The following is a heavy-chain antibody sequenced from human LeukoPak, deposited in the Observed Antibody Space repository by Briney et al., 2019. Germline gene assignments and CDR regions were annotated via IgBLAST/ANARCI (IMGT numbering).Heavy chain of an antibody. D-gene: IGHD3-10*01. J-gene: IGHJ4*02. CDR2: IYGGGST. Sequence: PGGSLRLSCAASGFTVSSNYMTWVRQAPGKGLEWVSVIYGGGSTYYAESVKGRFTISRDNSKNTLYLQMNSLSAEDTAVYYCASTVSGFGELNNWGQGTLVTVSS. CDR3: ASTVSGFGELNN. CDR1: GFTVSSNY. V-gene: IGHV3-66*02.